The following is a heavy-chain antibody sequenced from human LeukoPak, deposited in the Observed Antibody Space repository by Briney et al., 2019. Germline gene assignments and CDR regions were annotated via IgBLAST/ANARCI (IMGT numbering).Heavy chain of an antibody. CDR1: GGSFSGYY. D-gene: IGHD5-18*01. CDR3: ARGRQLWLRVSWFDP. V-gene: IGHV4-34*01. CDR2: INHSGST. Sequence: SETLSLTCAVYGGSFSGYYWSWIRQPPGKGLEWIGEINHSGSTNYNPSLKSRVTISVDTSKNQFSLKLSSVTAADTAVYYCARGRQLWLRVSWFDPWGQGTLVTVSS. J-gene: IGHJ5*02.